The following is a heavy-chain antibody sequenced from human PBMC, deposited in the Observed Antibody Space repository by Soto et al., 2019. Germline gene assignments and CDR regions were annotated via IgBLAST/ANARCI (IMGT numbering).Heavy chain of an antibody. CDR3: ARGQRFSDWFDP. CDR1: GGTISGYY. J-gene: IGHJ5*02. D-gene: IGHD3-3*01. CDR2: IYSSGST. V-gene: IGHV4-4*07. Sequence: SETLSLTCTVTGGTISGYYWSWIRQSAGGGLEWIGRIYSSGSTNYNPSLKSRVTISLDTSMNHFSLRLSSVTAADTAVYYCARGQRFSDWFDPWGQGTLVTVSS.